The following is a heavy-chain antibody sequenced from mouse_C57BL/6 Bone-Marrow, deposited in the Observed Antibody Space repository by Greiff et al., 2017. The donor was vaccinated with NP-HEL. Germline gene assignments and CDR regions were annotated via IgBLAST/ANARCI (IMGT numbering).Heavy chain of an antibody. J-gene: IGHJ2*01. CDR1: GYTFTSYW. Sequence: QVQLQQPGAELVRPGSSVKLSCKASGYTFTSYWMHWVKQRPIQGLEWIGNIDPSDSETHYNQKFKDKATLTVDKSSSTAYMQLSSLTSEDSAVYYCARGTYSPYYFDYWGQGTTLTVSS. CDR2: IDPSDSET. CDR3: ARGTYSPYYFDY. V-gene: IGHV1-52*01. D-gene: IGHD2-10*01.